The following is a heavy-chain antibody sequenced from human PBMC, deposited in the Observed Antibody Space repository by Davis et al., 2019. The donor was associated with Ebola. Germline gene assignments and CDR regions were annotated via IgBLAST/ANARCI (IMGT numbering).Heavy chain of an antibody. Sequence: MPSETLSLTCTVSGGSISSSSYYWGWIRQHPGKGLEWIGYIYYSGSTYYNPSLKSRVTISVDTSKNQFSLKLSSVTAADTAVYYCARGWDSSGWKDWGQGTLVTVSS. D-gene: IGHD6-19*01. CDR3: ARGWDSSGWKD. V-gene: IGHV4-31*03. J-gene: IGHJ4*02. CDR1: GGSISSSSYY. CDR2: IYYSGST.